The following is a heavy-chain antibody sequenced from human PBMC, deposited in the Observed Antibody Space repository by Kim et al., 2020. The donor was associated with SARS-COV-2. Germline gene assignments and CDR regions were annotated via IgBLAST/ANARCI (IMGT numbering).Heavy chain of an antibody. CDR1: GYTFTSYA. Sequence: ASVKVSCKASGYTFTSYAMHWVRQAPGQRLEWMGWINAGNGNTKYSQKFQGRVTITRDTSASTAYMELSSPGSEDTAVYYCARDPGSDILTGYYNWFDPWGQGTLVTVSS. D-gene: IGHD3-9*01. CDR2: INAGNGNT. J-gene: IGHJ5*02. CDR3: ARDPGSDILTGYYNWFDP. V-gene: IGHV1-3*01.